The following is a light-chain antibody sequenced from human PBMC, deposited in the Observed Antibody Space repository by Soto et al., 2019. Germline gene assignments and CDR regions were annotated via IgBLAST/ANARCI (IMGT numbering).Light chain of an antibody. CDR1: QSISNN. J-gene: IGKJ1*01. CDR2: DAS. CDR3: QQYNNWPRT. Sequence: VMTQSPATLYVSPGESATLSCRASQSISNNLAWYQQKPGQAPRLLMYDASTRATGIPDRFSGSGPGAEFTLTISSLQSEELAVYYCQQYNNWPRTFGQGTKVDIK. V-gene: IGKV3-15*01.